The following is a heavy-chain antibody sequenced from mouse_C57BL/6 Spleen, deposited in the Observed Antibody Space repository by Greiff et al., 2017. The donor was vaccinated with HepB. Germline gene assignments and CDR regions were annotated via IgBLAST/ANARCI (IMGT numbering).Heavy chain of an antibody. J-gene: IGHJ2*01. CDR1: GYTFTSYW. V-gene: IGHV1-61*01. CDR2: IYPSDSET. CDR3: ARRMGGSYFDY. Sequence: QVQLKQPGAELVRPGSSVKLSCKASGYTFTSYWMDWVKQRPGQGLEWIGNIYPSDSETHYNQKFKDKATLTVDKSSSTAYMQLSSLTSEDSAVYYCARRMGGSYFDYWGQGTTLTVSS. D-gene: IGHD1-1*02.